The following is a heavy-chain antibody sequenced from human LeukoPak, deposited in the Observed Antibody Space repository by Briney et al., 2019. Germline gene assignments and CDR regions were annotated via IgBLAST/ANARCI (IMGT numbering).Heavy chain of an antibody. J-gene: IGHJ4*02. Sequence: DSVKGRFTISRDNAKNSLYLQMNSLRAEDTAVYYCARPGYYDSSAFDYWGQGTLVTVSS. V-gene: IGHV3-7*01. D-gene: IGHD3-22*01. CDR3: ARPGYYDSSAFDY.